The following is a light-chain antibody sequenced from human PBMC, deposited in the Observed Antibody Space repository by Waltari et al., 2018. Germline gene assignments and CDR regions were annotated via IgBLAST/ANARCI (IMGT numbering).Light chain of an antibody. CDR2: EVS. V-gene: IGLV2-23*02. Sequence: QSALTQPASVSGPPGQSITISCTGTSSHVGSYNLVSWYQQHPGKAPKLMIYEVSKRPSGVSNRFSGSKSGNTASLTISGLQAEDEADYYCCSYAGSSTHYVFGTGTKVTVL. CDR1: SSHVGSYNL. J-gene: IGLJ1*01. CDR3: CSYAGSSTHYV.